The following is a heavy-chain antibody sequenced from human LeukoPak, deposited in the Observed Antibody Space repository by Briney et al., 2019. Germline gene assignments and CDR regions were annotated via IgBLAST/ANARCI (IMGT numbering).Heavy chain of an antibody. CDR3: ARVGYDFGSGYLPDY. CDR1: GFTFSSYS. Sequence: GGSLRLSCAASGFTFSSYSMNWVRQAPGKGLGWDSYISSSSSTIYYADSVKGRFTISRDNAKNSLYLQMNSLRAEDTAVYYCARVGYDFGSGYLPDYWGQGTLVTVSS. CDR2: ISSSSSTI. J-gene: IGHJ4*02. D-gene: IGHD3-3*01. V-gene: IGHV3-48*01.